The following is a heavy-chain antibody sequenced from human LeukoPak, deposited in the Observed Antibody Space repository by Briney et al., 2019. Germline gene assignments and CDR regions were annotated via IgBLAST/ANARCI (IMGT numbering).Heavy chain of an antibody. Sequence: GESLRLSCVAAGFSFRRYSMNWVRQAPGKGLEWVAHISYSSSFIFYADSVRGRFIITRDNAENSLYLQMNSLRAEDTGVYYCARDPGTYTDYDVDSCGQGTLVTVSS. CDR3: ARDPGTYTDYDVDS. CDR1: GFSFRRYS. J-gene: IGHJ4*02. CDR2: ISYSSSFI. D-gene: IGHD4-17*01. V-gene: IGHV3-21*01.